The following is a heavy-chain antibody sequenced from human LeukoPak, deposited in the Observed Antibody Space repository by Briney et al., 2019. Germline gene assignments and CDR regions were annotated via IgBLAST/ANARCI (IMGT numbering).Heavy chain of an antibody. V-gene: IGHV1-24*01. CDR3: ATDLVGAGWYFDL. Sequence: ASVKVSCKVSGYTLTELSMHLVRQAPGKGLEWVGGFDPEDGETIYAQKFQGRVTMTENTSTDTAYMELSSLRSEDTAVYYCATDLVGAGWYFDLWGRGTLVTVSS. J-gene: IGHJ2*01. CDR2: FDPEDGET. CDR1: GYTLTELS. D-gene: IGHD1-26*01.